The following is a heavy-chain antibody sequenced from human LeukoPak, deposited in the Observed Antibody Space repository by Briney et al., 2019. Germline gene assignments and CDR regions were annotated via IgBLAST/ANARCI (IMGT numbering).Heavy chain of an antibody. CDR3: ALGWVATNDY. Sequence: GESLRISFKGSGYSFTSYWISWGRQRPGKGLEWMGRIDPSDSYPNYSPSFQGYVTISADKSISSAYLQWSSLKASDTAMYYCALGWVATNDYWGQGTLVTVSS. J-gene: IGHJ4*02. CDR1: GYSFTSYW. CDR2: IDPSDSYP. V-gene: IGHV5-10-1*01. D-gene: IGHD5-12*01.